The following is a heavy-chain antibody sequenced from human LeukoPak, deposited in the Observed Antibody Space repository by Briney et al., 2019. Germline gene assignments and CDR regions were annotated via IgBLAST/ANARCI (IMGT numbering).Heavy chain of an antibody. V-gene: IGHV1-8*01. Sequence: ASVKVSRKASGYTFTSYDINWVRQATGQGLEWMGWMNPNSGNTGYAQKLQGRVTMTTDTSTSTAYMELRSLRSDDTAVYYCARDTVVRGVIPDYWGQGTLVTVSS. CDR2: MNPNSGNT. CDR1: GYTFTSYD. D-gene: IGHD3-10*01. J-gene: IGHJ4*02. CDR3: ARDTVVRGVIPDY.